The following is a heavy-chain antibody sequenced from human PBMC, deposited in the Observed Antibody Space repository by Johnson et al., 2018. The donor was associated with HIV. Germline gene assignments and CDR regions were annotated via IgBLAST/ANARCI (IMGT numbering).Heavy chain of an antibody. D-gene: IGHD1-7*01. V-gene: IGHV3-7*01. CDR1: GFTFSSYW. CDR3: VRYKDNWNYGAFDI. CDR2: IKQDGSEK. J-gene: IGHJ3*02. Sequence: VQLVESGGGLVQPGGSLRLSYAASGFTFSSYWMSWVRQAPGKGLEWVANIKQDGSEKYYVDSVKGRFTISRDNAKNSLYRQMNSLRAEDTAVYYCVRYKDNWNYGAFDIWGQGTMVTVSS.